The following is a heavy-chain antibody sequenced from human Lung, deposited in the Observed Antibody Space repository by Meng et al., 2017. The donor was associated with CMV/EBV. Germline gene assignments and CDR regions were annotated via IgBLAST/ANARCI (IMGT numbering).Heavy chain of an antibody. CDR1: RFTLNW. D-gene: IGHD3-3*01. J-gene: IGHJ6*02. Sequence: SCAVCRFTLNWMTWVRQAPGKGLEWVTFNRHDGTNKYYAESVKGQFTISRDNSKSTLYLHMNRLRPEDTAVYYCAKGERQFCSSFNCHYQYYGMDVWXQGTTVTVSS. CDR3: AKGERQFCSSFNCHYQYYGMDV. V-gene: IGHV3-30*02. CDR2: NRHDGTNK.